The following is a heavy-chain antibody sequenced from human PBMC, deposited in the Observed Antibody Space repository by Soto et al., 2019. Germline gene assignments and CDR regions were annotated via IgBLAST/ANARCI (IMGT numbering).Heavy chain of an antibody. D-gene: IGHD6-19*01. CDR3: ARHSSGWYLDR. CDR1: GCSISSYY. V-gene: IGHV4-59*08. Sequence: PSETLSLTCTFSGCSISSYYWSWIRQPPGKGLEWIGYIYYTGSNNYNYNPSLNSRVSMSVDTSKNQFSLKLSSVTAADSAVYYCARHSSGWYLDRWGQGTLVTVS. CDR2: IYYTGSNNY. J-gene: IGHJ4*02.